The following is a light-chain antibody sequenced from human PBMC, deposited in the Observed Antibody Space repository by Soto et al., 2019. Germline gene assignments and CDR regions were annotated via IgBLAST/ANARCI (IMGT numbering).Light chain of an antibody. CDR1: QSVSSN. V-gene: IGKV3-15*01. CDR2: GAS. J-gene: IGKJ1*01. CDR3: QQYNNWPPWT. Sequence: EIVMTQSPATLSVSPWERATLSCRASQSVSSNLACYQQKPGQAPRLLIYGASTRATGIPARFSGSGSGTEFTLSISSLQSEDFAVYYCQQYNNWPPWTFGQGTKVDIK.